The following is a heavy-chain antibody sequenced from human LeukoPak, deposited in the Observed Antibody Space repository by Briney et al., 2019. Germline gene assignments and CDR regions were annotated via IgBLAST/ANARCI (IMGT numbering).Heavy chain of an antibody. D-gene: IGHD1-26*01. J-gene: IGHJ4*02. CDR2: INQDGSEK. CDR1: GLIFSSYW. V-gene: IGHV3-7*01. CDR3: ARVFGSYYSGHGY. Sequence: PGGSLRLSCAASGLIFSSYWMSWVRQAPGKGLEWVANINQDGSEKYYVDSVKGRFTISRDNAKNSLYLQINTLRVEDTAVYYCARVFGSYYSGHGYWGQGTLVTVSS.